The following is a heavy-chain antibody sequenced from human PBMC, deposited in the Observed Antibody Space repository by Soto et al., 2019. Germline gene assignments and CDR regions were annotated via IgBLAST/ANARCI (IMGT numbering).Heavy chain of an antibody. Sequence: GESLKISCKGSGYGFTSYWIAWVRQMPGKGLEWMGIIYPGNSDTRYSPSFQGQVTISADKSISTAFLQWSSLRASDTAMYYCARHKRYSLDSPYQYHYYMDVWGKGTTVTVSS. D-gene: IGHD3-9*01. J-gene: IGHJ6*03. CDR2: IYPGNSDT. V-gene: IGHV5-51*01. CDR1: GYGFTSYW. CDR3: ARHKRYSLDSPYQYHYYMDV.